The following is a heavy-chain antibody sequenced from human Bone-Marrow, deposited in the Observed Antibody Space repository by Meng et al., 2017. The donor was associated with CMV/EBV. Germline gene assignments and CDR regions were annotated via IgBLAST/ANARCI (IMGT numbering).Heavy chain of an antibody. CDR3: ARDIRTYCGGDCYPSDY. CDR1: GFTFSSYA. CDR2: ISYDGSNK. J-gene: IGHJ4*02. D-gene: IGHD2-21*01. Sequence: GESLKISCAASGFTFSSYAMHWVRQAPGKGLEWVAVISYDGSNKYYADSVKGQFTISRDNSKNTLYLQMNSLRAEDTAVYYCARDIRTYCGGDCYPSDYWGQGTLVTVSS. V-gene: IGHV3-30*04.